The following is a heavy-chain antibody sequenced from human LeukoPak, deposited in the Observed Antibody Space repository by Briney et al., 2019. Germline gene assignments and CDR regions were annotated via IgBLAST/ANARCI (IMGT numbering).Heavy chain of an antibody. CDR2: IYSGGST. Sequence: GGSLRLSCAASGFTFSRFGMHWVRQAPGKGLEWVSVIYSGGSTFYADSVKGRFTISRDNSKNTLYLQMNSLRAEDTAVYYCARKHYYDSSGFFPPMDYWGQGTLVTVSS. CDR3: ARKHYYDSSGFFPPMDY. V-gene: IGHV3-66*01. D-gene: IGHD3-22*01. CDR1: GFTFSRFG. J-gene: IGHJ4*02.